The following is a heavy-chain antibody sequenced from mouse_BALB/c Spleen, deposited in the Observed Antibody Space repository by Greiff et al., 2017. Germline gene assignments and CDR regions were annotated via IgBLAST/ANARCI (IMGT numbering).Heavy chain of an antibody. CDR1: GYSFTGYY. CDR3: TRTNYYAMDY. Sequence: LVKTGASVKISCKASGYSFTGYYMHWVKQSHGKSLEWIGYISCYNGATSYNQKFKSKATLTVDKSSSTAYMQLSSLTSEDSAVYYCTRTNYYAMDYWGQGTSVTGSS. J-gene: IGHJ4*01. V-gene: IGHV1S34*01. CDR2: ISCYNGAT. D-gene: IGHD1-3*01.